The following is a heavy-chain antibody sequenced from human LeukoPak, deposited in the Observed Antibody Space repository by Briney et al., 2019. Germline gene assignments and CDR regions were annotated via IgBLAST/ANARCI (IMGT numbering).Heavy chain of an antibody. CDR2: IYYSGST. V-gene: IGHV4-39*01. Sequence: SETLSLTCTVSGGSISSSSYYWGWIRQPPGKGLEWIGSIYYSGSTYYNPSLKSRVTISVDTSKNQFSLKLSSVTAADTAVYYCARHGKNNLGDYYGSGSYYNPFDYWGQGTLVTVSS. CDR3: ARHGKNNLGDYYGSGSYYNPFDY. CDR1: GGSISSSSYY. J-gene: IGHJ4*02. D-gene: IGHD3-10*01.